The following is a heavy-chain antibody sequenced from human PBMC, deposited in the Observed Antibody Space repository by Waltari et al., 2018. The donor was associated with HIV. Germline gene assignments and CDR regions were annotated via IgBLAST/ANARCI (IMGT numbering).Heavy chain of an antibody. CDR3: ASVTDSGTALAN. CDR2: INPNSRET. Sequence: QVHLVQSGAEVKKHGSSVRVSCKTSGYTFHAYFFYWVRQAPGRALEWVGMINPNSRETKSAQRLEGRVTLTRDLSTSTGYMELSRLTPDDTAVYYCASVTDSGTALANWGQGTLISVSS. CDR1: GYTFHAYF. J-gene: IGHJ4*02. V-gene: IGHV1-2*02. D-gene: IGHD3-10*01.